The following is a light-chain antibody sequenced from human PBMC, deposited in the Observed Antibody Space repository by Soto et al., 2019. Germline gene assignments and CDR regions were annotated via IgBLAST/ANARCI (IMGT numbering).Light chain of an antibody. CDR3: MQNTHWPPYT. CDR1: QSLLHSSGDTY. V-gene: IGKV2-30*02. CDR2: RVS. Sequence: DVVLTQSPLSLPVTLGQPASISCRSSQSLLHSSGDTYLNWFHQRPGQSPRRLIYRVSNRDSGVPERISGSGSGTDFTLKISRVEAEDIGIYYCMQNTHWPPYTFGQGTKVDIK. J-gene: IGKJ2*01.